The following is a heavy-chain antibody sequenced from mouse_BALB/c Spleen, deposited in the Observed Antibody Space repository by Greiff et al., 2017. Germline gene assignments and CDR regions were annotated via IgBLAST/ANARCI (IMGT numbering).Heavy chain of an antibody. CDR1: GYTFTSYW. D-gene: IGHD2-3*01. Sequence: LQQPGSELVRPGASVKLSCKASGYTFTSYWMHWVKQRHGQGLEWIGNIYPGSGSTNYDEKFKSKGTLTVDTSSSTAYMHLSSLTSEDSAVYYCTREGNGYYFSYWGQGTLVTVSA. J-gene: IGHJ3*01. CDR3: TREGNGYYFSY. CDR2: IYPGSGST. V-gene: IGHV1S22*01.